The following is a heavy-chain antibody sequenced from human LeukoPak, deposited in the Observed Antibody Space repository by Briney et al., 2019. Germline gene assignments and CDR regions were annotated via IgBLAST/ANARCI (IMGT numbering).Heavy chain of an antibody. CDR3: ARGTIVVPHYYYGMDV. CDR2: INHSGST. Sequence: SETLSLTCAVYGGSFSGYYWSWIRQPPGKGLEWIGEINHSGSTNYNPSLKSRATISVDTSKNQFSLKLSSVTAADTAVYYCARGTIVVPHYYYGMDVWGQGTTVTVSS. V-gene: IGHV4-34*01. J-gene: IGHJ6*02. CDR1: GGSFSGYY. D-gene: IGHD3-22*01.